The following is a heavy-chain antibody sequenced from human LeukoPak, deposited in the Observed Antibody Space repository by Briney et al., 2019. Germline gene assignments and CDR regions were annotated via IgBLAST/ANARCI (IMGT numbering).Heavy chain of an antibody. CDR1: GGSISSYY. V-gene: IGHV4-59*13. CDR3: ARGYYPGNWFDP. J-gene: IGHJ5*02. D-gene: IGHD3-22*01. CDR2: IYYSGST. Sequence: SETLSLTCTVSGGSISSYYWSWIRQPPGKGLEWIGYIYYSGSTNYNPSLKSRVTISVDTSKNQFSLKLSSVTAADTAVHYCARGYYPGNWFDPWGQGTLVTVSS.